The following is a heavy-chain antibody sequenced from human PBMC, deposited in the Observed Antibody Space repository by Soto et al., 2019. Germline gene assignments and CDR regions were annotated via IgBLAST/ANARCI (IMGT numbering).Heavy chain of an antibody. J-gene: IGHJ5*02. CDR3: ASNTYYDFWSGPDP. Sequence: SETLSLTCTVSGGSISSSSYYWGWIRQPPGKGLEWIGSIYYSGSTYYIPSLKSRVTISVDTSKNQFSLKLSSVTAADTAVYYCASNTYYDFWSGPDPWGQGTLVTVSS. D-gene: IGHD3-3*01. V-gene: IGHV4-39*01. CDR1: GGSISSSSYY. CDR2: IYYSGST.